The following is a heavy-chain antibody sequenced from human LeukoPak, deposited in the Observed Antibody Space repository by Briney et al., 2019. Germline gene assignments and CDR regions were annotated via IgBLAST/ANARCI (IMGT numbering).Heavy chain of an antibody. Sequence: SVKVSCKASGYTFTSYYMHWVRQAPGQGLEWMGGIIPIFGTANYAQKFQGRVTITADESTSTAYMELSSLRSEDTAVYYCARGADLPYYMDVWGKGTTVTVSS. V-gene: IGHV1-69*13. CDR2: IIPIFGTA. CDR1: GYTFTSYY. CDR3: ARGADLPYYMDV. J-gene: IGHJ6*03.